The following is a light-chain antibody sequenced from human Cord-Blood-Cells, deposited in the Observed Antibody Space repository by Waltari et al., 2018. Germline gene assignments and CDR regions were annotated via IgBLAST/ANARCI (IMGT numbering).Light chain of an antibody. CDR3: SSYTSSSTRV. CDR2: DVS. J-gene: IGLJ1*01. V-gene: IGLV2-14*01. Sequence: QSALTQPASVSGSPGQSITISCTGTSSDVGGYNYVSWYQQPPGKAPKLMIYDVSSRPSGVSKRFSGSKSGNTASLTISGLQAEDEADYYCSSYTSSSTRVFGTGTKVTVL. CDR1: SSDVGGYNY.